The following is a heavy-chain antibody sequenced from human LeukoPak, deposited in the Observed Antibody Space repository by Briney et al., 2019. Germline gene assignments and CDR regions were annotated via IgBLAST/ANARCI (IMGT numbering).Heavy chain of an antibody. J-gene: IGHJ4*02. Sequence: GGSLRLSCAASGFSFSSYAMIWVRQAPGKGLEWVSGISGSGGSTYDADSVKGRFTISRDNSKNTLYLQMNSLRAEDTAVYYCAKYVTSIAVAAFDYWGQGTLVTVSS. D-gene: IGHD6-19*01. V-gene: IGHV3-23*01. CDR3: AKYVTSIAVAAFDY. CDR1: GFSFSSYA. CDR2: ISGSGGST.